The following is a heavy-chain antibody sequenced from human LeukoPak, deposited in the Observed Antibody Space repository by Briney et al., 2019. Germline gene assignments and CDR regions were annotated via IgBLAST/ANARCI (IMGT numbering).Heavy chain of an antibody. V-gene: IGHV3-53*01. CDR2: IYSGGSM. J-gene: IGHJ4*02. CDR3: ARDVFGRSTT. D-gene: IGHD3-3*01. CDR1: GFSVRSNY. Sequence: GGSLRLSCAASGFSVRSNYMSWVRQAAGKGLEWVSVIYSGGSMYYADSVKGRFTISRDNSKDTLYLQMNRLRAEDTAVYYCARDVFGRSTTWGQGTLVTVSS.